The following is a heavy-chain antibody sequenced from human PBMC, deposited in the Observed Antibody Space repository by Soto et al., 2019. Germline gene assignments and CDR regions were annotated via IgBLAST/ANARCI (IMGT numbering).Heavy chain of an antibody. J-gene: IGHJ4*02. D-gene: IGHD6-13*01. CDR3: AKENGYSSSWFEFDY. CDR2: ISGSGGST. CDR1: GFTFSSYA. Sequence: EVQLLESGGGLVQPGGSLRLSCAASGFTFSSYAMSWVRQAPGKGLEWVSAISGSGGSTYYADAVKGRFTISRDNSKNRLYMQMNSRRAEDTAVYYCAKENGYSSSWFEFDYWGQGTLVTVSS. V-gene: IGHV3-23*01.